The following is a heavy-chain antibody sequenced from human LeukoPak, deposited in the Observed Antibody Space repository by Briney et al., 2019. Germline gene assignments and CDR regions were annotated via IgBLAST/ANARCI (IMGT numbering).Heavy chain of an antibody. V-gene: IGHV1-69*05. D-gene: IGHD6-13*01. CDR2: IIPIFGTA. CDR1: GGTFSSYA. J-gene: IGHJ1*01. Sequence: SVKVSCKASGGTFSSYAISWVRQAPGQGLEWMGRIIPIFGTANYAQKFQGRVTIATDESTSTAYMELSSLRSEDTAVYYCARERKPQYSSSWYSYFQHWGQGTLVTVSS. CDR3: ARERKPQYSSSWYSYFQH.